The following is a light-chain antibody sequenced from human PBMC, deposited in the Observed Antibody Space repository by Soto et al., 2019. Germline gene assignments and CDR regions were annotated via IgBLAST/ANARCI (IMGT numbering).Light chain of an antibody. Sequence: QSVLTQPPSVSGAPGQRVTISCTGSRSNLGAGHDVHWYQQLPGAAPKLLIYGNTNRSSGVPERFSGSKSGTSASLAITGLQTEDEADYYCQSYDRTVGVYVVFGGGTKLTVL. CDR1: RSNLGAGHD. CDR2: GNT. CDR3: QSYDRTVGVYVV. V-gene: IGLV1-40*01. J-gene: IGLJ2*01.